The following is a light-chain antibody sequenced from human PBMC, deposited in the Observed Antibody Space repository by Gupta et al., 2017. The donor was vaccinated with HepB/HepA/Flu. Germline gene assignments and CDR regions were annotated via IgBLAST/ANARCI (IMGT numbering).Light chain of an antibody. V-gene: IGLV1-44*01. CDR2: SNN. J-gene: IGLJ1*01. CDR3: EAWEEGLNGRCV. CDR1: SSNIGSST. Sequence: QSVRTQPPSASGTPGQRVTISCSGSSSNIGSSTVNWYQQLPGTAPNLLIYSNNQRPSGAPTRFSCSNSGTSAAIAISGLPSGEEADYYCEAWEEGLNGRCVFGTGTKVTVL.